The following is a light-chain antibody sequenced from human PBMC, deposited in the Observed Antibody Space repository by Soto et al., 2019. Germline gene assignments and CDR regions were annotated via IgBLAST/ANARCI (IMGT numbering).Light chain of an antibody. Sequence: EIVLTQSPGTLSLSPGERATLSCRASQSVSRGYLAWYHQKPGQTPRLLIYGASSRATGIPDRFSGSGSGTDFTLTISRLEPEDFGIYYCQQYGSSPHTFGPGTEMDVK. J-gene: IGKJ3*01. V-gene: IGKV3-20*01. CDR3: QQYGSSPHT. CDR2: GAS. CDR1: QSVSRGY.